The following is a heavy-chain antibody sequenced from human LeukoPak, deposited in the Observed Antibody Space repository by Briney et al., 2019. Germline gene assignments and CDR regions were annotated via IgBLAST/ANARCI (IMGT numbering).Heavy chain of an antibody. Sequence: GRSLRLSCAASGFTFSSYGMHWVRQAPGKGLEWVAGISDDGSNKYYADSVKGRFTISRDNSKNTLYLQMNSLRAEDSTVYYCAKSYCSGGSCYPYYYYYPMDVWGQGTTVTVSS. CDR1: GFTFSSYG. CDR2: ISDDGSNK. CDR3: AKSYCSGGSCYPYYYYYPMDV. J-gene: IGHJ6*02. D-gene: IGHD2-15*01. V-gene: IGHV3-30*18.